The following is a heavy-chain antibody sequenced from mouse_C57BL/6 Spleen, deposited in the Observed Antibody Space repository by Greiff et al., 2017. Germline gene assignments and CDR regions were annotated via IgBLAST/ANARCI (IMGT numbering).Heavy chain of an antibody. CDR1: GFNIKDDY. V-gene: IGHV14-4*01. Sequence: EVQLQQSGAELVRPGASVKLSCTASGFNIKDDYMHWVKQRPEHGLEWIGWIDPENGDTEYASKFQGKATITADTSSNTAYLQLSSLTSEDTAVYYCTTGYYGSSPFFDYWGQGTTLTVSS. J-gene: IGHJ2*01. CDR3: TTGYYGSSPFFDY. CDR2: IDPENGDT. D-gene: IGHD1-1*01.